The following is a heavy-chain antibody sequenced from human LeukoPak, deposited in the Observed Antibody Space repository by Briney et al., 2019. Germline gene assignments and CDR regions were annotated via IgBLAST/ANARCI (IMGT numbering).Heavy chain of an antibody. CDR3: ARLSTIVATINVDYYYGMDV. Sequence: SVKVSCKASGRTFSSYAISWVRQAPGQGLEWMGGIIPIFGTANYAQKFQGRVTITADKSTSTAYMELSSLRSEDTAVYYCARLSTIVATINVDYYYGMDVWGKGTTVTVSS. J-gene: IGHJ6*04. CDR1: GRTFSSYA. V-gene: IGHV1-69*06. CDR2: IIPIFGTA. D-gene: IGHD5-12*01.